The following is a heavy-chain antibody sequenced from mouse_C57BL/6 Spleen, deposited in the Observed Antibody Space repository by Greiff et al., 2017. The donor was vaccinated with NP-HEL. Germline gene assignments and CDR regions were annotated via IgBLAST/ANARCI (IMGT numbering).Heavy chain of an antibody. J-gene: IGHJ2*01. CDR3: ARHPQFITTVVAPFDY. V-gene: IGHV5-6*02. CDR1: GFTFSSYG. D-gene: IGHD1-1*01. CDR2: ISSGGSYT. Sequence: DVMLVESGGDLVKPGGSLKLSCAASGFTFSSYGMSWVRQTPDKRLEWVATISSGGSYTYYPDSVKGRFTISRDNAKNTLYLQMSSLKSEDTAMYYCARHPQFITTVVAPFDYWGQGTTLTVSS.